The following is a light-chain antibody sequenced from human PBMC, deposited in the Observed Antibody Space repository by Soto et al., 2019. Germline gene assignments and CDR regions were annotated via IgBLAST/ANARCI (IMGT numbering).Light chain of an antibody. CDR1: SSDVCGYNY. J-gene: IGLJ2*01. CDR2: EVS. CDR3: SSYAGSKGV. Sequence: QSVLTQPPSASGSPGQSVTISCTGTSSDVCGYNYVSWYQQHPGKAPTLMIYEVSKRPSGVPDRFSGSKSGNTASLTVSGLQAEDEADYYCSSYAGSKGVFGGGTKVTVL. V-gene: IGLV2-8*01.